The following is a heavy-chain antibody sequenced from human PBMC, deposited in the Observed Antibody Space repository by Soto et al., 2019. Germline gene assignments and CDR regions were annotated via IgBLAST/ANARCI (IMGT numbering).Heavy chain of an antibody. V-gene: IGHV3-23*01. CDR3: ARISSGSGSFGWCDP. J-gene: IGHJ5*02. D-gene: IGHD3-10*01. CDR1: GFTFRSHA. CDR2: ISGSGGST. Sequence: PGGSLRLSCAASGFTFRSHAMSWVRQAPGKGLEWVSGISGSGGSTYYADSVQGRFIISRDNSKNTLYLHMNSLRAEDTAVYFCARISSGSGSFGWCDPWGQGILVTVSS.